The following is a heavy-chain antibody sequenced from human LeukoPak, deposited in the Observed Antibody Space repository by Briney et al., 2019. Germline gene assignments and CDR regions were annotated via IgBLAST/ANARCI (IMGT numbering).Heavy chain of an antibody. CDR3: ARSPDILTGENFDY. Sequence: ASLKVSCKASGYTFTDYYMHWVRQAPGQGLEWMGWINPNSGGTNYARKFYARVTMTRDTSISTAYMELSRLRSDDTAVFYCARSPDILTGENFDYWGQGTLVTVSS. V-gene: IGHV1-2*02. CDR1: GYTFTDYY. D-gene: IGHD3-9*01. J-gene: IGHJ4*02. CDR2: INPNSGGT.